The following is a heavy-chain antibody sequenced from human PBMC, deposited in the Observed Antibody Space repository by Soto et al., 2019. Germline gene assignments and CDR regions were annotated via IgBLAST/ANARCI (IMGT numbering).Heavy chain of an antibody. CDR3: TRPCRYCNGGGPGNWFDP. CDR2: ISNGGSSI. J-gene: IGHJ5*02. Sequence: QVQLVASGGGLVKPGGSLRLSCAASGFTFGDYDMSWIRQAPGKGLEWVSYISNGGSSIYYADSVKGRFTISRYNVKRSVFLQMNSLRAEDTAVYYCTRPCRYCNGGGPGNWFDPWGQGTLVTVSS. D-gene: IGHD2-8*02. V-gene: IGHV3-11*01. CDR1: GFTFGDYD.